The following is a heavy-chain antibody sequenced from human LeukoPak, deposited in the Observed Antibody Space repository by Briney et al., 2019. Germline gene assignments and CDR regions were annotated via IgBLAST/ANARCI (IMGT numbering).Heavy chain of an antibody. Sequence: GGSLRLSCVVSGITLSNYGMSWVRLAPGKGLEWVAGISGSGGTTTYADSVKGRFTVSRDNSKNTLHLQMNSLRTEDTAVYFCAKRGVVIRVILVGFHKEAYYFDSWGQGALVTVSS. CDR3: AKRGVVIRVILVGFHKEAYYFDS. CDR1: GITLSNYG. V-gene: IGHV3-23*01. J-gene: IGHJ4*02. CDR2: ISGSGGTT. D-gene: IGHD3-22*01.